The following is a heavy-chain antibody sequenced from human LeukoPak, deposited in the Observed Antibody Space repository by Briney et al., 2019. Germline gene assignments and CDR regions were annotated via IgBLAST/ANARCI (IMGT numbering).Heavy chain of an antibody. Sequence: PGGSLRLSCAASGFSFTSYYMSWIRQAPGKGLEWVAMISMSSTTIYYADSVKGRFTISRDNSKNTLYLQMNSLRAEDTAVYYCARESSYGSGSCIDYWGQGTLVTVSS. V-gene: IGHV3-48*01. J-gene: IGHJ4*02. D-gene: IGHD3-10*01. CDR2: ISMSSTTI. CDR3: ARESSYGSGSCIDY. CDR1: GFSFTSYY.